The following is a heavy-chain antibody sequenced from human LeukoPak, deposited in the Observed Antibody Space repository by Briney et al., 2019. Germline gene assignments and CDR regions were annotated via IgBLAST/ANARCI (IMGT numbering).Heavy chain of an antibody. D-gene: IGHD6-13*01. CDR2: ISYSGSP. V-gene: IGHV4-59*01. J-gene: IGHJ4*02. CDR3: ARGGASSRYFNS. Sequence: PSETLSLTCAVYGGSFSSYYWSWIRQPPGKGLEWIAFISYSGSPDYNPSLKSRVTISIDTSKNQFSLKLTSVTSADTAVYYCARGGASSRYFNSWGQGTLVTVSS. CDR1: GGSFSSYY.